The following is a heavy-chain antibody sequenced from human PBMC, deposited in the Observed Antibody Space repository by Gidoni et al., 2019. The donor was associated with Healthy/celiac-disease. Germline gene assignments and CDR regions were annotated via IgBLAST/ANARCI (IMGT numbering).Heavy chain of an antibody. V-gene: IGHV1-69*04. CDR3: ASTVLDVTATLYYFDY. Sequence: QVQLAQSGAEVKKPGSSVKVPCKASGGTFSRYAISWVRQAPGQGCEWMGRIFPILGIANYAQKFQDRVTITADKSPSTAYMELSSLRSEDTAVYYCASTVLDVTATLYYFDYWGQGTLVTVSS. J-gene: IGHJ4*02. D-gene: IGHD5-18*01. CDR2: IFPILGIA. CDR1: GGTFSRYA.